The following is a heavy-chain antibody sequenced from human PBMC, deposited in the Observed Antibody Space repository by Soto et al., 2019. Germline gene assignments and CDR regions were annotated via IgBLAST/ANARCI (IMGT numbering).Heavy chain of an antibody. V-gene: IGHV4-39*01. CDR3: RYYDILTGYYSYYYGMDV. D-gene: IGHD3-9*01. CDR2: IYYSGST. J-gene: IGHJ6*02. Sequence: SETLSLTCTVSGGSISSSSYYWGWIRQPPGKGLEWIGSIYYSGSTYYNPSLKSRVTISVDTSKNQFSLKLSSVTAADTAVYYCRYYDILTGYYSYYYGMDVWGQGTTVT. CDR1: GGSISSSSYY.